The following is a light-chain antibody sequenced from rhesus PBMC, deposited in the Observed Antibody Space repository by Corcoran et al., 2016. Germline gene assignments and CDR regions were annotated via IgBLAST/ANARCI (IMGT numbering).Light chain of an antibody. J-gene: IGKJ4*01. Sequence: DIQMTQSPSALSTSIGDRVTISCRASQNIYSNLAWYQQKPGKAPKLLIFAVSSLQTGIPSRFSGSGSGTDFTLTLNSLQPEDSAAYYCQHYYDNPLAFGGGTKVELK. CDR1: QNIYSN. CDR3: QHYYDNPLA. V-gene: IGKV1S12*01. CDR2: AVS.